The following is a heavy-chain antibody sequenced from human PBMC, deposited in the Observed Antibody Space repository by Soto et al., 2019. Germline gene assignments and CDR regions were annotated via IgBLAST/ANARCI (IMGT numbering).Heavy chain of an antibody. CDR3: ARAAIAAAGRSYYGMDV. J-gene: IGHJ6*02. CDR1: GGSISSYY. Sequence: SETLSLTCTVYGGSISSYYWSWIRQPPGKGLEWIGYIYYSGSTNYNPSLKSRVTISVDTSKNQFSLKLSSVTAADTAVYYCARAAIAAAGRSYYGMDVWGQGTTVTVSS. D-gene: IGHD6-13*01. CDR2: IYYSGST. V-gene: IGHV4-59*01.